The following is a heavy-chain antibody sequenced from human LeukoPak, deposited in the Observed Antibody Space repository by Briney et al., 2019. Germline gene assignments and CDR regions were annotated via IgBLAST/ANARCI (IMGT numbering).Heavy chain of an antibody. CDR3: ARGGLLWFGYGFDY. D-gene: IGHD3-10*01. J-gene: IGHJ4*02. CDR2: INHSGST. V-gene: IGHV4-34*01. Sequence: SETLSLTCAVCGGSFSGYYWSWIRQPPGKGLEWIGEINHSGSTNYNPSLKSRVTISVDTSKNQFSLKLSSVTAADTAVYYCARGGLLWFGYGFDYWGQGTLVTVSS. CDR1: GGSFSGYY.